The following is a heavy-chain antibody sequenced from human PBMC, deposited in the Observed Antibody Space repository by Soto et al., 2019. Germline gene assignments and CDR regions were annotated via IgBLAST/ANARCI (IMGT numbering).Heavy chain of an antibody. CDR3: AKYCSSDVCFDY. J-gene: IGHJ4*02. D-gene: IGHD2-8*01. Sequence: GGSLRLSCAVSGFTVSNNYMSWVRQAPGKGLEGVSVIYSGGDTKYYADSVKGRFTISRDNAKNSLYLQMSSLRDEDTAVYYCAKYCSSDVCFDYWGQGTLVTVSS. V-gene: IGHV3-53*01. CDR1: GFTVSNNY. CDR2: IYSGGDTK.